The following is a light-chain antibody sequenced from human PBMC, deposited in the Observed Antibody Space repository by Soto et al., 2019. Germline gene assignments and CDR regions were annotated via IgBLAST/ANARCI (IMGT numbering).Light chain of an antibody. J-gene: IGKJ1*01. CDR2: GAS. V-gene: IGKV3D-15*01. Sequence: ERVMTQSPTTLSVSPGSRPILSCRASQTVNNNYLAWCQQKNGQAPRLXIYGASRRATGIPDRFSGSGYGTEFNLTISNLQTEDFAIYHCQQSYSSPWTFGQGTKVDIK. CDR1: QTVNNNY. CDR3: QQSYSSPWT.